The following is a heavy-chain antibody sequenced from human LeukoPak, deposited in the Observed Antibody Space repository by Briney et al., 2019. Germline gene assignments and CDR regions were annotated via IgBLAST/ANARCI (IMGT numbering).Heavy chain of an antibody. CDR1: GGSFSGYY. D-gene: IGHD6-25*01. Sequence: SETLSLTCAVYGGSFSGYYWSWIRQPPGKGLEWIGEINHSGSTNYNPSLKSRVTISVDTSKNQFSLKLSSVTAADTAVYYCARPASGPFDYWGQGTLDTVSS. CDR3: ARPASGPFDY. V-gene: IGHV4-34*01. CDR2: INHSGST. J-gene: IGHJ4*02.